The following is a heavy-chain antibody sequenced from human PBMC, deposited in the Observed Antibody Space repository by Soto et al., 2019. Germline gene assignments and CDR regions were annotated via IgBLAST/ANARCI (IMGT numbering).Heavy chain of an antibody. Sequence: QVRVVESGGGVVQPWRSLRLSCAASGFTFSTYAMHWVRQAPGKGLEWVAGASYDGNDKDYADSVKGRFTISRDNSKNSLYLQMSSLRVDDTAVYYCARGVGNNWNDIWVDPWGQGTLVTVSS. V-gene: IGHV3-30*03. CDR1: GFTFSTYA. D-gene: IGHD1-1*01. J-gene: IGHJ5*02. CDR3: ARGVGNNWNDIWVDP. CDR2: ASYDGNDK.